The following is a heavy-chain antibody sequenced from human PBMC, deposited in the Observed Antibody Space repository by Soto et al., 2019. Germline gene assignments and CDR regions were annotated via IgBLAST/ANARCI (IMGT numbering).Heavy chain of an antibody. CDR1: GFTFSSYA. V-gene: IGHV3-23*01. CDR3: ARGRLWSFDF. J-gene: IGHJ4*02. D-gene: IGHD3-10*01. CDR2: ISSGSGST. Sequence: GGSLRLSCAASGFTFSSYAMSWVRQAPGKGLEWVSDISSGSGSTYYADSVKGRFTISRDNCKNTLYLQMNSLTDEDTAVYYCARGRLWSFDFWGQGTLVTVSS.